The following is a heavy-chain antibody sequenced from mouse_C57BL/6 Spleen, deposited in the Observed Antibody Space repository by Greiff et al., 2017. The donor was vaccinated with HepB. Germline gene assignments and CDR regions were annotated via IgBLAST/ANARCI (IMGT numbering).Heavy chain of an antibody. J-gene: IGHJ4*01. D-gene: IGHD2-3*01. V-gene: IGHV1-42*01. CDR3: AGIYDGYGYAMDY. Sequence: VQLQQSGPELVKPGASVKISCKASGYSFTGYYMNWVKQSPEKSLEWIGEINPSTGGTTYNQKFKAKATLTVDKSSSTAYMQLKSLTSEDSAVYYCAGIYDGYGYAMDYWGQGTSVTVSS. CDR2: INPSTGGT. CDR1: GYSFTGYY.